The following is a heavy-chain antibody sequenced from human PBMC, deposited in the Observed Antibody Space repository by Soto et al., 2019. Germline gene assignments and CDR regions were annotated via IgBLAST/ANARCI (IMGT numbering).Heavy chain of an antibody. CDR1: GGTFISYT. CDR3: APGSGPYFFDY. V-gene: IGHV1-69*02. CDR2: IIPILGIA. Sequence: ASVKVSCKASGGTFISYTISWVRQAPGQGLEWMGRIIPILGIANYAQKFQGRVTITADKSTSTAYMELSSLRSEDTAVYYCAPGSGPYFFDYWGQGTLVTVS. J-gene: IGHJ4*02. D-gene: IGHD6-19*01.